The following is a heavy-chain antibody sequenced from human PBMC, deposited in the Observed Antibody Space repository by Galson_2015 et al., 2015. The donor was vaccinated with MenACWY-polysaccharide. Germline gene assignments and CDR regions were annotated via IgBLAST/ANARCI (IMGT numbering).Heavy chain of an antibody. CDR1: RFTFSSYA. D-gene: IGHD5-18*01. Sequence: SLRLSCAASRFTFSSYAMHWVRQAPGKGLEWVAVIWYDGSNNYYADSVKGRFTISRHNSKNTLYLQMNSLRVEDTAVYYCAREGSYGPVDYQYGMDVWGQGTTVTVSS. CDR2: IWYDGSNN. CDR3: AREGSYGPVDYQYGMDV. J-gene: IGHJ6*02. V-gene: IGHV3-33*01.